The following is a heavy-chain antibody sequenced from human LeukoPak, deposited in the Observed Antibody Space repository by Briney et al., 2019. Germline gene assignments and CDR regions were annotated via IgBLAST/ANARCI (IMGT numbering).Heavy chain of an antibody. CDR3: AILPGYSSGWYEVNY. CDR2: IGGSGGST. Sequence: PGGSLRLSCAASGFTFSSYAMSWVRQAPGKGLEWVSGIGGSGGSTYYADSVKGRFTISRDNSRNTLYLQMNSPRAEDTAVYYCAILPGYSSGWYEVNYWGQGTLVTVSS. V-gene: IGHV3-23*01. CDR1: GFTFSSYA. D-gene: IGHD6-13*01. J-gene: IGHJ4*02.